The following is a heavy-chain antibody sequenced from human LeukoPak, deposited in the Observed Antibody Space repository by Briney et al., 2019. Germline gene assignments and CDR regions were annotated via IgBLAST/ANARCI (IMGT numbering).Heavy chain of an antibody. CDR3: AGGYCSGGSCYSDDY. J-gene: IGHJ4*02. CDR1: GYTFTSYG. Sequence: ASVKVSCKASGYTFTSYGISWVRQAPGQGLEWMGWISAYNGNTNYAQKLQGRVTMTTDTSTSTAYMELRSLRSGDTAVYYCAGGYCSGGSCYSDDYWGQGTLVTVSS. D-gene: IGHD2-15*01. CDR2: ISAYNGNT. V-gene: IGHV1-18*01.